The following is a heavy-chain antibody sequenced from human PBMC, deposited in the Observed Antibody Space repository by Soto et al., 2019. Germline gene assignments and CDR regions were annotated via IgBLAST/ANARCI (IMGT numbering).Heavy chain of an antibody. D-gene: IGHD5-18*01. CDR3: TSGYSYGYVY. CDR1: GFTFNSYA. J-gene: IGHJ4*02. CDR2: IRSKANSYAT. V-gene: IGHV3-73*01. Sequence: PGGSLRLSCAASGFTFNSYAMHWVRQAPGKGLEWVGRIRSKANSYATAYAASVKGRFTISRDDSKNTAYLQMNSLKTEDTAVYYCTSGYSYGYVYWGQGTLVTVSS.